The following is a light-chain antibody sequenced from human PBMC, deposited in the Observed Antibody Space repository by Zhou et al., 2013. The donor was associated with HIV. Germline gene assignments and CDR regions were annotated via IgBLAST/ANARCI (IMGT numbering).Light chain of an antibody. CDR2: AAS. CDR1: QAISNS. CDR3: QNYESAPXS. Sequence: DIQMTQSPSSLSASVGDRVTITCRASQAISNSLAWYQQKPGKVPKLLISAASTLKSGVPSRFSGSGSGTEFSLTISSLQPDDVAIYYCQNYESAPXSFGPGTRVDL. J-gene: IGKJ3*01. V-gene: IGKV1-27*01.